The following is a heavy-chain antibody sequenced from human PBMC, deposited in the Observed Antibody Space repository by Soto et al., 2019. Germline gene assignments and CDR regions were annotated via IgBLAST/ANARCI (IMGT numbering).Heavy chain of an antibody. J-gene: IGHJ4*02. D-gene: IGHD1-26*01. V-gene: IGHV3-30*18. Sequence: QVQLVEPGGGVVQPGRSLRLSCAASGFTFSSYGMHWVRQAPGKGLEWVAVISYDGSNEYYADSVKGRFTISRDNSKNTLYLQMNSLRAEVTAVYYCAKDAGGSSYFDYWGQGTLVTFSS. CDR1: GFTFSSYG. CDR3: AKDAGGSSYFDY. CDR2: ISYDGSNE.